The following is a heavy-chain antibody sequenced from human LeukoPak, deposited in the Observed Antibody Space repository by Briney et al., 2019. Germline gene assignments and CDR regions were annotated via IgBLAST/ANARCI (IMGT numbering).Heavy chain of an antibody. D-gene: IGHD6-13*01. CDR1: GFTFSSYA. Sequence: GGSLSLSCAASGFTFSSYAMSWVRQAAGKALEWVSAISGSGGSTYYADSVKGRFTISRDNSKNTLYLQMNSLRAEDTAVYYCAKEGSSRPGYGDYWGQGTLVTVSS. CDR3: AKEGSSRPGYGDY. V-gene: IGHV3-23*01. J-gene: IGHJ4*02. CDR2: ISGSGGST.